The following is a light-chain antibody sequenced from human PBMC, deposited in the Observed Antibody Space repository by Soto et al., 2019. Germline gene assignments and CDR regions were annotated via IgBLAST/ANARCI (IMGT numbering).Light chain of an antibody. J-gene: IGKJ5*01. Sequence: EIVLTQSPGTLSLSPGETATLSCRASQSVSSSYLAWYQQKPGQAPRLLIYDASNRATGIPARFSGSGSGTDFTLTISSLEPEDFAVYYCQQRSNPITFGQGTRLEIK. CDR1: QSVSSSY. CDR3: QQRSNPIT. CDR2: DAS. V-gene: IGKV3D-20*02.